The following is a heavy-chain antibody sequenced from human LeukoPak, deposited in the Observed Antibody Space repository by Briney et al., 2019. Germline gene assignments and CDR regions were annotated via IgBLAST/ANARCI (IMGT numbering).Heavy chain of an antibody. J-gene: IGHJ6*03. CDR2: IYYSGST. CDR3: ARHFYSSSWSYYYYMDV. V-gene: IGHV4-59*08. D-gene: IGHD6-13*01. Sequence: PSKTLSLTCTVSGGSISSYYWSWIRQPPGKGLEWIGYIYYSGSTNYNPSLKSRVTISVDTSKNQFSLKLSSVTAADTAVYYCARHFYSSSWSYYYYMDVWGKGTTVTVSS. CDR1: GGSISSYY.